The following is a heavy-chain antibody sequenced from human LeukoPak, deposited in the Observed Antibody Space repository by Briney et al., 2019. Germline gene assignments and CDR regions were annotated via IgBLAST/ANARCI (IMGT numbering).Heavy chain of an antibody. CDR3: AREKYCGGDCQDFHFDY. Sequence: GGSLRLSCAASGFTFSSYSMNWVRQAPGKGLEWVSSISSSSSYIYYADSVKGRFTISRDNAKNSLYLQMNSLRAEDTAVYYCAREKYCGGDCQDFHFDYWGQGTLVTVSS. V-gene: IGHV3-21*01. D-gene: IGHD2-21*02. J-gene: IGHJ4*02. CDR1: GFTFSSYS. CDR2: ISSSSSYI.